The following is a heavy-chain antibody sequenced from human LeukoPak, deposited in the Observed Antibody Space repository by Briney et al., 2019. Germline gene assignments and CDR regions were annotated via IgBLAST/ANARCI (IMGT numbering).Heavy chain of an antibody. D-gene: IGHD6-19*01. CDR2: ISSSGSTI. J-gene: IGHJ4*02. CDR1: GFTISSYE. V-gene: IGHV3-48*03. Sequence: GGSLRLSCAASGFTISSYEMNWVRQAPGKGLEWVSYISSSGSTIYYADSVKGRFTISRDNAKNSLYLQMNSLRAEDTAVYYCAGIAVAGRNFDYWGQGTLVTVSS. CDR3: AGIAVAGRNFDY.